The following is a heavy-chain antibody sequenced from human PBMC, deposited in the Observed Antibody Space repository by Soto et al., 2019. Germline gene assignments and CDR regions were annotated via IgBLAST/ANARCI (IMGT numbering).Heavy chain of an antibody. V-gene: IGHV3-15*01. CDR1: GFIFSNAW. Sequence: EVQLVESGGGLVKPGGSLRLSCAASGFIFSNAWMSWVRQAPGKGLEWVGRIKSKTDGGTTDYAAPVKGRFTISRDDSKNTLYLQMNSLKTEDTAVYYCTTDPVVRGVISYGMDVWGQGTTVTVSS. D-gene: IGHD3-10*01. CDR3: TTDPVVRGVISYGMDV. J-gene: IGHJ6*02. CDR2: IKSKTDGGTT.